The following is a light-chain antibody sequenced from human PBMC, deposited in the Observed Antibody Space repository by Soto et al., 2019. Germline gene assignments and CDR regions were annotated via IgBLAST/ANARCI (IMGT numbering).Light chain of an antibody. CDR2: ENN. CDR1: SSNIGNNY. V-gene: IGLV1-51*02. CDR3: GTWDSSLSAGV. J-gene: IGLJ1*01. Sequence: QSVLTQPPSVSAAPGQKVTISCSGSSSNIGNNYVSWYQQLPGTAPKLLIYENNKRPSGIPDRFSGSKSGTSATLGITGLQTGDEADYYCGTWDSSLSAGVFGTGTKF.